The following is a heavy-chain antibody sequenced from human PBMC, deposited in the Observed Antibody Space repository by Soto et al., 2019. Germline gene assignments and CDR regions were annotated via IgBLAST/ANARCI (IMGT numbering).Heavy chain of an antibody. D-gene: IGHD2-15*01. J-gene: IGHJ5*02. Sequence: EVQLLESGGGLVQPGGSLRLACATSGFSFSTYAMTWVRQAPGKGLEWVSTFNGNGGGTYYADSVKGRFTISRDNSKNTLYLQMDSLRAEDTATYYCAKDNSLHWFDPWGQGTLATVSS. CDR3: AKDNSLHWFDP. V-gene: IGHV3-23*01. CDR1: GFSFSTYA. CDR2: FNGNGGGT.